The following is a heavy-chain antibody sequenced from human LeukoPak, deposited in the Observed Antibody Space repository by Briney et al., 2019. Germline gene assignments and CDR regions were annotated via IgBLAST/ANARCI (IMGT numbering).Heavy chain of an antibody. V-gene: IGHV4-39*07. CDR1: GGSISSSSYY. J-gene: IGHJ4*02. Sequence: SETLSLTCTVSGGSISSSSYYWGWIRQPPGKGLEWIGNIYYSGSTNYNPSLKSRVTISVDTSKNQFSLKLSSVTAADTAVYYCARAIKGRDGYNLDYWGQGTLVTVSS. CDR3: ARAIKGRDGYNLDY. CDR2: IYYSGST. D-gene: IGHD5-24*01.